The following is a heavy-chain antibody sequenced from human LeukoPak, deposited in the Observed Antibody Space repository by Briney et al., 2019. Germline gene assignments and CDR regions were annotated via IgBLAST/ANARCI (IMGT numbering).Heavy chain of an antibody. CDR3: TNGPSGHTPGSWFDP. J-gene: IGHJ5*02. Sequence: GGSLKLSCAASGFTFSGSAMHWVRQASGKGLEWVGRIRSKANSYATAYAASVKGRFTISRDDSKNTAYLQMNSLKTEDTAVYYCTNGPSGHTPGSWFDPWGQGTLVTVSS. V-gene: IGHV3-73*01. CDR1: GFTFSGSA. CDR2: IRSKANSYAT. D-gene: IGHD3-10*01.